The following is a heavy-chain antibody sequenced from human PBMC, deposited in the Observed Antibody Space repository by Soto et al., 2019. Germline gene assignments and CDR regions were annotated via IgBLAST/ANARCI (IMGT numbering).Heavy chain of an antibody. CDR1: GFTGSSNY. CDR2: IYSGGST. CDR3: ARASRYYYDSSGSGYGMDV. Sequence: PGGSLRLSCAASGFTGSSNYMSWVRQAPGKGLEWGSVIYSGGSTYYAGSVKGRFTISRDNSKNTLYLQMNSLRAEDTAVYYCARASRYYYDSSGSGYGMDVWGQGTTVTVSS. J-gene: IGHJ6*02. D-gene: IGHD3-22*01. V-gene: IGHV3-53*01.